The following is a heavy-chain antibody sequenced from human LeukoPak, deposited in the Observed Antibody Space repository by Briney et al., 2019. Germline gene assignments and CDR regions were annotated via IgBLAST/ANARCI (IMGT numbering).Heavy chain of an antibody. CDR2: ISGSGGST. CDR1: GFTFSSYA. Sequence: GGSLRLSCAASGFTFSSYAMSWVRQAPGKGLEWVSAISGSGGSTYYADSVKGRFTISRDNSKNTLYLQMNSLRAEDRAVYYCAKEGYCSSPSCYTGIDWFDPWGQGTLVTVSS. J-gene: IGHJ5*02. V-gene: IGHV3-23*01. D-gene: IGHD2-2*02. CDR3: AKEGYCSSPSCYTGIDWFDP.